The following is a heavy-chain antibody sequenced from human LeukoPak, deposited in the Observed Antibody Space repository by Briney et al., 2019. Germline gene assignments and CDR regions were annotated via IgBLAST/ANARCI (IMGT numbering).Heavy chain of an antibody. CDR2: ISYDGSNK. V-gene: IGHV3-30*14. D-gene: IGHD3-22*01. CDR1: GFTFSSYA. CDR3: ARDPQGLRSSGYSPRYFDY. J-gene: IGHJ4*02. Sequence: EGSLRLSCAASGFTFSSYAMHWVRQAPGKGLEWVAVISYDGSNKYYADSVKGRFTISRDNSKNTLYLQMNSLRAEDTAVYYCARDPQGLRSSGYSPRYFDYWGQGTLVTVSS.